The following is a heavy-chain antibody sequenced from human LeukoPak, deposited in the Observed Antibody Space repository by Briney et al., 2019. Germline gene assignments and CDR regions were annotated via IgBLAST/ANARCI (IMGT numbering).Heavy chain of an antibody. V-gene: IGHV4-39*01. J-gene: IGHJ5*02. Sequence: SGTLSLTCTVSSCSIGSSSKYWGWIRQATGQGLEWIGRVYYSGSTFYNPSLKSRVTISVDTSKNQFSLKLRSVTAADTAIYYCARASFNVVFGNWFDPWGQGTLVTVSS. CDR2: VYYSGST. CDR1: SCSIGSSSKY. D-gene: IGHD2-8*01. CDR3: ARASFNVVFGNWFDP.